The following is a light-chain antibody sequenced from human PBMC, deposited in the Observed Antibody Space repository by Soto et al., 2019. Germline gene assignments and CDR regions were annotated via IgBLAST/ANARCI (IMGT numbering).Light chain of an antibody. V-gene: IGKV1-5*03. CDR1: QSISSW. CDR2: KAS. J-gene: IGKJ1*01. Sequence: DIQMTQSPSTLSASVGDRVTITCRASQSISSWLAWYQQKPGKAPNLLIYKASSLQSGVPSRFSGSGSGTEFTLTISSLQPDDFATYYCQQYKSYPSTFGQGTKVEIK. CDR3: QQYKSYPST.